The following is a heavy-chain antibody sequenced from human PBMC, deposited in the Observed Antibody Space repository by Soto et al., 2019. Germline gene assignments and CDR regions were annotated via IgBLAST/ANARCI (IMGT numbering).Heavy chain of an antibody. Sequence: QVQLVQSGAEVKNPGASVKVSCKASGYTFTRYGIGWARQAPGQGLEWMGWINTYNGNTNYAQNVQGRVTLTTDTPTSTAYRELRSLRSNDTAIYYCALVDVYVTPSPQDVWGQGTTVIVSS. V-gene: IGHV1-18*01. CDR3: ALVDVYVTPSPQDV. D-gene: IGHD3-16*01. J-gene: IGHJ6*01. CDR1: GYTFTRYG. CDR2: INTYNGNT.